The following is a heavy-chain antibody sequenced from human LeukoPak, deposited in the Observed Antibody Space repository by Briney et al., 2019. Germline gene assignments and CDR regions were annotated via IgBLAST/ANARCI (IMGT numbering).Heavy chain of an antibody. D-gene: IGHD3-22*01. J-gene: IGHJ4*02. V-gene: IGHV1-24*01. Sequence: ASVKVSCKVSGYTLTELSMHWVRQAPGKGLEWMGGFDPEDGETIYALKFQGRVTVTEDTSTDTAYMELSSLRSEDTAVYYCAPRSHYYDSSGYYYAFDYWGQGTLVTVSS. CDR2: FDPEDGET. CDR1: GYTLTELS. CDR3: APRSHYYDSSGYYYAFDY.